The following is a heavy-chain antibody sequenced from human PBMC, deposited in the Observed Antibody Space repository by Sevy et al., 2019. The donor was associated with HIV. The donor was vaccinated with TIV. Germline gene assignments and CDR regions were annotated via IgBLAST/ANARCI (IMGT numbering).Heavy chain of an antibody. V-gene: IGHV1-8*01. CDR3: AREVNSSGWYYYYYGMDV. Sequence: ASVKVSCKASGYTFTSYDINWVRQAPGQGLEWMGWMNPNSGNTGYAQKFQGRVTMTRNTSISTAYMELSSLRSEDTAVYYCAREVNSSGWYYYYYGMDVWGQGTTVTVSS. J-gene: IGHJ6*02. D-gene: IGHD6-19*01. CDR2: MNPNSGNT. CDR1: GYTFTSYD.